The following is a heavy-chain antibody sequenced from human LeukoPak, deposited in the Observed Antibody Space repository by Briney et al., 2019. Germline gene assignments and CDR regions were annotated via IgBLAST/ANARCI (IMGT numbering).Heavy chain of an antibody. CDR2: IHESGRT. D-gene: IGHD3-3*01. CDR3: ASARPDFWSGYYTMSFDY. Sequence: KSSETLSLTCAVSGASISSDHWWTWVRQPPGKGLEWIGEIHESGRTNYSPSLKSRVTFSVDKSRNQVSLRLNSVTAADTAVYYCASARPDFWSGYYTMSFDYWGQGTLVTVSS. J-gene: IGHJ4*02. V-gene: IGHV4-4*02. CDR1: GASISSDHW.